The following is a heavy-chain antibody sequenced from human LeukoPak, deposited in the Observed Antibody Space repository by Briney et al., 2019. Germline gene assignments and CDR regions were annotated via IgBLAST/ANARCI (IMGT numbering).Heavy chain of an antibody. V-gene: IGHV1-69*04. CDR1: GGTFSSYA. CDR2: IIPILGIA. CDR3: ASPHYAVFGVVEDY. Sequence: ASVKVSCKASGGTFSSYAISWVRQAPGQGLEWMGRIIPILGIANHAQKFQGRVTITADKSTSTAYMELSSLRSEDTAVYYCASPHYAVFGVVEDYWGQGTLVTVSS. J-gene: IGHJ4*02. D-gene: IGHD3-3*01.